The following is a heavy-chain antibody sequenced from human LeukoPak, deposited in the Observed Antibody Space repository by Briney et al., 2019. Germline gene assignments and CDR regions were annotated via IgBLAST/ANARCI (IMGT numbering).Heavy chain of an antibody. CDR3: VRARYSADSYYFDY. V-gene: IGHV3-7*03. Sequence: GGSLRLSCAASGFTFSNYRMSWVRQAPGKGLEWVASVKQDESEKYYVDSVKGRFTISRDKAKNSLYLQMNSLRAEDTAVYYCVRARYSADSYYFDYWGQGTLVTVSS. J-gene: IGHJ4*02. D-gene: IGHD5-18*01. CDR1: GFTFSNYR. CDR2: VKQDESEK.